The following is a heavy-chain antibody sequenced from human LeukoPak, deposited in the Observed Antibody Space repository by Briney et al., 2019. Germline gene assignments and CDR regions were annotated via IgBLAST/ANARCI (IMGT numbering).Heavy chain of an antibody. D-gene: IGHD3-22*01. CDR2: IYATGNT. CDR1: GGAIISYY. CDR3: ARLKFYDSTGYSPGYYMDV. V-gene: IGHV4-4*07. J-gene: IGHJ6*03. Sequence: SETLCLTCSVSGGAIISYYWSWIRQPAGKGPEWIGRIYATGNTDYNPSLKTRVTMSTDLSKKQFSLRLRSVTAADTAVYYCARLKFYDSTGYSPGYYMDVWGKGTALTVSS.